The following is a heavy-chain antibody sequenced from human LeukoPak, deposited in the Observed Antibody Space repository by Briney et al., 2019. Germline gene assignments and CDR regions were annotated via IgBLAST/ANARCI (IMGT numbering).Heavy chain of an antibody. D-gene: IGHD3-22*01. CDR1: GGSISSGGYY. V-gene: IGHV4-61*08. Sequence: PSETLSLTCAVSGGSISSGGYYWSWIRQPPGKGLEWIGYIYYSGSTNHNPSLKSRVTISVDTSKNQFSLKLSSVTAADTAVYYCARGDSLLDYWGQGTLVTVSS. J-gene: IGHJ4*02. CDR3: ARGDSLLDY. CDR2: IYYSGST.